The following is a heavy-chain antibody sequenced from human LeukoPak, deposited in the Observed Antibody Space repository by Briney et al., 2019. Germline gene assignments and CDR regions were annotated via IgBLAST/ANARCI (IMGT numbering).Heavy chain of an antibody. D-gene: IGHD4-17*01. Sequence: PSETLSLTCTVSGGSISSHSWSWIRQPPGKGLEWIGYISSIGSTNYNPSLKSRVTISVDTSKNQFSLKLTSVTAADTAVYFCARDPTTVTKGLDIWGQGTMVTVSS. J-gene: IGHJ3*02. V-gene: IGHV4-59*11. CDR1: GGSISSHS. CDR2: ISSIGST. CDR3: ARDPTTVTKGLDI.